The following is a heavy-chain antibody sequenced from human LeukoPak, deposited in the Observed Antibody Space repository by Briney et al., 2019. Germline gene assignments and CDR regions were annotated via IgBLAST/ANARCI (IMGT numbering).Heavy chain of an antibody. J-gene: IGHJ4*02. V-gene: IGHV3-9*03. CDR3: AKDSGSAAYYFDY. Sequence: GRPLRLSCAASGFTFDDYAMHWVRQAPGKGLEWVSGISWNSGSIGYADSVKGRFTISRDNAKNSLYLQMNSLRAEDMALYYCAKDSGSAAYYFDYWGQGTLVTVSS. D-gene: IGHD1-26*01. CDR2: ISWNSGSI. CDR1: GFTFDDYA.